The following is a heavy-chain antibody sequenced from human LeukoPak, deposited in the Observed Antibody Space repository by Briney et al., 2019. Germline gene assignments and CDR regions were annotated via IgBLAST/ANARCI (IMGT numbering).Heavy chain of an antibody. D-gene: IGHD3-22*01. V-gene: IGHV3-30*03. CDR3: ASGDYSDSSGYRPYYYYYMDV. J-gene: IGHJ6*03. Sequence: GGSLRLSCAGPGFTFNDYDMNWVRQAPGKGLGWVAAILYDGSNKYYADSVKGRFTISRDNSKNTLSPQMNSLRAEDTAVYFCASGDYSDSSGYRPYYYYYMDVWGKGTTVTVSS. CDR2: ILYDGSNK. CDR1: GFTFNDYD.